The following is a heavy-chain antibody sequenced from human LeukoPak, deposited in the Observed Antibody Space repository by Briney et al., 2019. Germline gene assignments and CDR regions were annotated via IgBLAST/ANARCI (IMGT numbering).Heavy chain of an antibody. D-gene: IGHD2-15*01. V-gene: IGHV3-21*01. CDR1: GFTFSSDS. CDR2: ISSSSSYI. CDR3: ARDGDIVVVVAALFDY. J-gene: IGHJ4*02. Sequence: GGSLRLSCAASGFTFSSDSMNWVRQAPGKGLEWVSSISSSSSYIYYADSVKGRFTISRDNAKNSLYLQMNSLRAEDTAVYYCARDGDIVVVVAALFDYRGQGTLVTVSS.